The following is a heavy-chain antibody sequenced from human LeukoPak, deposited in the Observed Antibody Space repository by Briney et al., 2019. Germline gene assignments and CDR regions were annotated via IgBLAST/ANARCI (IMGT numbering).Heavy chain of an antibody. D-gene: IGHD6-13*01. CDR1: GFTFSSHS. CDR2: ISSSSSYI. Sequence: GGSLRLSCAASGFTFSSHSMNWVRQAPGKGLEWVSSISSSSSYIYYADSVKGRFTISRDNAKNSLYLQMNSLRAEDTAVYYCARARYSSKTLDYWGQGTLVTVSS. V-gene: IGHV3-21*01. CDR3: ARARYSSKTLDY. J-gene: IGHJ4*02.